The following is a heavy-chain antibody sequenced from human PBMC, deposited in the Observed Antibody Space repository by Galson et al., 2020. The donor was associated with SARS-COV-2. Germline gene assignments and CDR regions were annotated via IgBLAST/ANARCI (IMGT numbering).Heavy chain of an antibody. D-gene: IGHD2-2*03. Sequence: ETSETLSLTCAVYGGSFSGYYWSWIRQPPGKGLEWIGEINHGGSTNYNPSLKSRVTISVDTSKNQFSLELSSVTAEDTSVYYCARGSGYCGSGNCYGWFDPWGQGTLVTVSS. J-gene: IGHJ5*02. CDR3: ARGSGYCGSGNCYGWFDP. CDR1: GGSFSGYY. V-gene: IGHV4-34*01. CDR2: INHGGST.